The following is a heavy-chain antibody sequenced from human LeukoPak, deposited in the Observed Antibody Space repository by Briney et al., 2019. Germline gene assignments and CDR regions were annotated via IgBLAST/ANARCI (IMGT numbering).Heavy chain of an antibody. J-gene: IGHJ5*02. CDR1: GYSFTNYW. Sequence: GESLKISCKGSGYSFTNYWIGWVRQMPGKGLEWMGMIYPGDSDTRYSPSFQGQATISADKSISTAYLQWSSLEASDTAMYFCARHGSSYFEPRYNWFDPWGQGTLVTVSS. D-gene: IGHD3-9*01. V-gene: IGHV5-51*01. CDR3: ARHGSSYFEPRYNWFDP. CDR2: IYPGDSDT.